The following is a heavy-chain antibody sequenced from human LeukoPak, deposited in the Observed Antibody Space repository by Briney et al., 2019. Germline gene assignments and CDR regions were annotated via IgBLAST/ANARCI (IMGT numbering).Heavy chain of an antibody. D-gene: IGHD3-22*01. Sequence: PGGSLRLSCAAAGFTFSSYSVNWVSQAPGKWLEWVSSISSSSSYIYYADSVKGRFTISRDNAKNSLYLQMNSLRAEDTAVYYCARGRYYDSSGNNFDYWGQGTLVTVSS. CDR1: GFTFSSYS. CDR3: ARGRYYDSSGNNFDY. V-gene: IGHV3-21*01. CDR2: ISSSSSYI. J-gene: IGHJ4*02.